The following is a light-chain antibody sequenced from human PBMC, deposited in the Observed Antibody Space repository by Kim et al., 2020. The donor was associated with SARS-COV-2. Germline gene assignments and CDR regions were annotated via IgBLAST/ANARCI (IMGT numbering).Light chain of an antibody. CDR3: QQYYGSPWT. V-gene: IGKV3-20*01. J-gene: IGKJ1*01. CDR1: QSVSSSY. CDR2: DTS. Sequence: EIVLTQSPGTLSFSPGERATLSCRASQSVSSSYLAWYQHKPGQAPRLVVYDTSSRATDIPDRFSGSGSGTDFTLTISRLEPEDFVVYYCQQYYGSPWTFGQGTKVDIK.